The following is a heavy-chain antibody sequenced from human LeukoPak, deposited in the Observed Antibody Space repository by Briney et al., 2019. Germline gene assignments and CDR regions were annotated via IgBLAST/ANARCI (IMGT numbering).Heavy chain of an antibody. J-gene: IGHJ4*02. V-gene: IGHV4-34*01. Sequence: SSETLSLTCAVYGGSFSGYYWSWIRQPPGKGLEWIGEINHSGSTNYNPSLKSRVTISVDTSKNQFSLKLSSVTAADTAVYYCARVPFPSGSSLDYWGQGTLVTVSS. CDR2: INHSGST. CDR3: ARVPFPSGSSLDY. CDR1: GGSFSGYY. D-gene: IGHD3-10*01.